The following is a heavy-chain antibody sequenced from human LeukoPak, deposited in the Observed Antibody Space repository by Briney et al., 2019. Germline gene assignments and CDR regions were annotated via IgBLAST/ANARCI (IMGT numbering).Heavy chain of an antibody. Sequence: PGGSLRLSCAASGFTFSSYSMNWVRQAPGKGLEWVSYISSSSSTIYYADSVKGRFTISRDNAKNSLYLQMNRLRAEDTAVYYCARGTFIRYWGQGTLVTVSS. CDR3: ARGTFIRY. CDR2: ISSSSSTI. V-gene: IGHV3-48*01. D-gene: IGHD2-2*01. J-gene: IGHJ4*02. CDR1: GFTFSSYS.